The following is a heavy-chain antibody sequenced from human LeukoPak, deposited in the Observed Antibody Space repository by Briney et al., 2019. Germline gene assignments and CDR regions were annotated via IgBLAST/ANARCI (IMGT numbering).Heavy chain of an antibody. V-gene: IGHV3-33*01. D-gene: IGHD5-24*01. CDR1: GFTFSTYG. CDR2: IWYDGSNE. J-gene: IGHJ4*02. Sequence: PGGPLRLSCAASGFTFSTYGMHWVRQAPGKGLEWVAVIWYDGSNEGYADSVKGRFTISRDNSKNMLYLQMNSLRVEDTAVYYCARGELATTKILFDYWGQGTLVTVPS. CDR3: ARGELATTKILFDY.